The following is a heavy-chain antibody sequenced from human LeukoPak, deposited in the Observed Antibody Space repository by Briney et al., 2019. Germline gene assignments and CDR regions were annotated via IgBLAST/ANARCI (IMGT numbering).Heavy chain of an antibody. V-gene: IGHV3-23*01. J-gene: IGHJ3*02. Sequence: PGGSLRLSCAASGFAFYNYGMIWVRQTPGKGLEWVSDITSSGAGTYYADSVKGRFTISRDNSKNTLYLQMNSLRAEDTAVYYCAKTGIAAAGILSSYDAFDIWGQGTMVTVSS. CDR2: ITSSGAGT. D-gene: IGHD6-13*01. CDR3: AKTGIAAAGILSSYDAFDI. CDR1: GFAFYNYG.